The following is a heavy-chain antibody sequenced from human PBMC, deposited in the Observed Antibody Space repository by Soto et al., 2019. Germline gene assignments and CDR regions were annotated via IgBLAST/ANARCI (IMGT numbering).Heavy chain of an antibody. CDR3: ARGSYYYDSSGSPGWFDP. CDR1: GFTFSSYA. V-gene: IGHV3-30-3*01. CDR2: ISYDGSNK. D-gene: IGHD3-22*01. J-gene: IGHJ5*02. Sequence: QVQLVESGGCVVQPGRSLRLSCTASGFTFSSYAMHWVREAPGKGLEWVAVISYDGSNKYYADSVKGRFTISRDNSKKTLYLQMNNLRAEDTAVYYCARGSYYYDSSGSPGWFDPWGQGTLVTVSS.